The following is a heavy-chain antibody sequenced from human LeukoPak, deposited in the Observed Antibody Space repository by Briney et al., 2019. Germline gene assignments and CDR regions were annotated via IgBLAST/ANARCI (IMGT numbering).Heavy chain of an antibody. CDR3: ASPNYYYYGMDV. Sequence: SETLSLTCTVSGVSISSSSYYWGWIRQPPGKGLEWIGSIYYSGSTYYNPSLKSRVTISVDTSKNQFSLKLSSVTAADTAVYYCASPNYYYYGMDVWGQGTTVTVSS. V-gene: IGHV4-39*01. CDR1: GVSISSSSYY. J-gene: IGHJ6*02. CDR2: IYYSGST.